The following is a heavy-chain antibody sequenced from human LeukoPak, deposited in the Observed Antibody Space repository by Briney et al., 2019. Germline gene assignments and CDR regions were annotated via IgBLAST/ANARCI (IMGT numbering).Heavy chain of an antibody. CDR1: GGSISSYY. CDR2: IYYSGST. V-gene: IGHV4-59*08. J-gene: IGHJ5*02. Sequence: PSETLSLTCTVSGGSISSYYWSWIRQPPGKGLEWIGYIYYSGSTKYNPSLKSRVTISVDTSKNQFSLKLSSVTAADTAVYYCARHYYGSGSYYQNWFDPWGQGTLVTVSS. D-gene: IGHD3-10*01. CDR3: ARHYYGSGSYYQNWFDP.